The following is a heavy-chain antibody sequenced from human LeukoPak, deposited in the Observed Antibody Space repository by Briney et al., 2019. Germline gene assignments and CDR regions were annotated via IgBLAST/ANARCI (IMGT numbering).Heavy chain of an antibody. CDR3: ARFEVPAPNYYYYMDV. V-gene: IGHV4-30-4*08. J-gene: IGHJ6*03. D-gene: IGHD2-2*01. CDR1: GGSISSGDYY. Sequence: PSETLSLTCTVSGGSISSGDYYWSWIRQPPGKGLEWIGYIYYSGSTYYNPSLKSRVTISVDTSKNQFSLKLSSVTAADTAVYYCARFEVPAPNYYYYMDVWGKGTTVTVSS. CDR2: IYYSGST.